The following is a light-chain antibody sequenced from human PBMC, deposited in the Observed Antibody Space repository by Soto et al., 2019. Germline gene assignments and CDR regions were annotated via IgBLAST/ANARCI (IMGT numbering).Light chain of an antibody. J-gene: IGKJ1*01. CDR1: QSVSTN. Sequence: EVVMPQSPATLSVSPGESATLSCRASQSVSTNLAWYQQKPGQAPRLLIYGASTRATGIPARFSGSGSGTEFTLTISSPQSEDFAVYYCQQYNNWPPWTFGQGTKVDIK. V-gene: IGKV3-15*01. CDR2: GAS. CDR3: QQYNNWPPWT.